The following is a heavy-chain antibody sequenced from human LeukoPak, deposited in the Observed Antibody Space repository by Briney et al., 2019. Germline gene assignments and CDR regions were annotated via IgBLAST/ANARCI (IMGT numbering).Heavy chain of an antibody. CDR3: ARARDGYNSCFDY. D-gene: IGHD5-24*01. Sequence: PGGSLRLSCAAPGFTFSSYTMHWVRQTPGKGLEWVAVISYDGSNTYYADSVKGRFTISRDNSKNTLYLQMNSLRAEDTAVYYCARARDGYNSCFDYWGQGALVTVSS. CDR1: GFTFSSYT. V-gene: IGHV3-30*04. J-gene: IGHJ4*02. CDR2: ISYDGSNT.